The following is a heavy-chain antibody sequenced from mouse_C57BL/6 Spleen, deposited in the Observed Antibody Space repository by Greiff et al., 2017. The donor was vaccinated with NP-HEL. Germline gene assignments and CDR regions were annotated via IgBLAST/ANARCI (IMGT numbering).Heavy chain of an antibody. V-gene: IGHV3-6*01. CDR1: GYSITSGYY. Sequence: DVKLQESGPGLVKPSQSLSLTCSVTGYSITSGYYWNWIRQFPGNKLEWMGYISYDGSNNYNPSLKNRISITRATSKNQFFLKLNSVTTEDTATYYCARVHYGSSPFDYWGQGTTLTVSS. CDR2: ISYDGSN. J-gene: IGHJ2*01. D-gene: IGHD1-1*01. CDR3: ARVHYGSSPFDY.